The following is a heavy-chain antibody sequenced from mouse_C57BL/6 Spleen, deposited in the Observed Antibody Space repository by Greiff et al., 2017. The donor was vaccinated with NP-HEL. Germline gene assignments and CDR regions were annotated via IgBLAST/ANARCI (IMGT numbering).Heavy chain of an antibody. Sequence: QVQLQQSGAELVRPGASVTLSCKASGYTFTDYEMHWVKQTPVHGLEWIGAIDPETGGTAYNQKFKGKAILTADKSSSTAYMELRSLTSEDSAVYYCTRFFYYGSSPYAMDYWGQGTSVTVSS. D-gene: IGHD1-1*01. J-gene: IGHJ4*01. CDR2: IDPETGGT. CDR3: TRFFYYGSSPYAMDY. V-gene: IGHV1-15*01. CDR1: GYTFTDYE.